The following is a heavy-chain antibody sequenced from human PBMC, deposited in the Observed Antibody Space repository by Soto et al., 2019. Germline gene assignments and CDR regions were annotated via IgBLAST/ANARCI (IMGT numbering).Heavy chain of an antibody. Sequence: GESLKISCQCSGYTFSNFWIAWVRQLPGKGLEYMGIIYPGDSETRYSPSFHGKVTISADRSIGTAYLQWSSLEASDSAFYFCARSPRSSPYFDYWGQGALVTVSS. CDR1: GYTFSNFW. CDR2: IYPGDSET. V-gene: IGHV5-51*01. D-gene: IGHD6-13*01. J-gene: IGHJ4*02. CDR3: ARSPRSSPYFDY.